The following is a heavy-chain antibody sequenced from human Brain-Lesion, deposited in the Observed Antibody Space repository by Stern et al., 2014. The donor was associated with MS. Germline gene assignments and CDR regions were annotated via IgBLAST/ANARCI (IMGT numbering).Heavy chain of an antibody. CDR1: GGSISSSSYY. Sequence: VQLVESGPGLVKPSETLSLTCTVSGGSISSSSYYWGWIRQPPGKGLEWIGSIYYRGSTYYNPSLKSRVTISMDTSKHQVSLRLSSVTAADTAVYFCAKLWLGELPESPFDYWGQGTLVTVSS. CDR2: IYYRGST. CDR3: AKLWLGELPESPFDY. V-gene: IGHV4-39*01. D-gene: IGHD3-10*01. J-gene: IGHJ4*02.